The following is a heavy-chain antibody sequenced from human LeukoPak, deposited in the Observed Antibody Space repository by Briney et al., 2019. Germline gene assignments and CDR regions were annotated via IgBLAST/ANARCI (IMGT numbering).Heavy chain of an antibody. J-gene: IGHJ4*02. CDR2: IYHSGST. D-gene: IGHD3-10*01. CDR3: ARDRIYGSGSDHFDY. Sequence: PSETLSLTCTVSGYSINSGYYWVWIRQPPGKGLEWIGSIYHSGSTYYNPSLKSRVTISVDTSKNQFSLKLSSVTAADTAVYYCARDRIYGSGSDHFDYWGQGTLVTVSS. CDR1: GYSINSGYY. V-gene: IGHV4-38-2*02.